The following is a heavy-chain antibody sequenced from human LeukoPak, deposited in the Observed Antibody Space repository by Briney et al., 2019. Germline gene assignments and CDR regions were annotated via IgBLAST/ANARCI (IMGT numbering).Heavy chain of an antibody. Sequence: SGGSLRLSCAASGFTFSNYWMNWVRQAPGKGLEWVSYISSSGSTIYYADSVKGRFTISRDNAKNSLYLQKNSLRDEDTAVYYCARDRSSRSYYDSSGYPFDYWGQGTLVTVSS. J-gene: IGHJ4*02. CDR2: ISSSGSTI. CDR3: ARDRSSRSYYDSSGYPFDY. V-gene: IGHV3-48*02. CDR1: GFTFSNYW. D-gene: IGHD3-22*01.